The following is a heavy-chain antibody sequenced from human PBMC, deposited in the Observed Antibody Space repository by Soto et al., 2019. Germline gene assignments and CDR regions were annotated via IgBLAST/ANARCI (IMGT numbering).Heavy chain of an antibody. CDR3: ARVVLVGATPDYFDH. CDR1: GFSVSRNF. D-gene: IGHD1-26*01. Sequence: EVQLVESGGSFIQPGGSLRLSCAVSGFSVSRNFMSWIRQAPGKGLAWVSILYSGGTTYYTGSVEGRFTMSGDDSKNTVYLQMKSLRVEDTATYFCARVVLVGATPDYFDHWGQGSLVTVSS. CDR2: LYSGGTT. V-gene: IGHV3-53*01. J-gene: IGHJ4*01.